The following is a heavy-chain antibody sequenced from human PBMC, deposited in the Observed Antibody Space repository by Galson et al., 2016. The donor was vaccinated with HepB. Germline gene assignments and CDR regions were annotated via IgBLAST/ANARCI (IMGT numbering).Heavy chain of an antibody. CDR1: GFTFDDYA. CDR2: INWNGGIV. V-gene: IGHV3-9*01. D-gene: IGHD3-22*01. CDR3: ARVMNSGYPFS. Sequence: SLRLSCAASGFTFDDYAMHWVRQPPGKGLEWVSSINWNGGIVHYADSVKGRFSISRDNAKNSLYLQMNSLRAEDTAVYFCARVMNSGYPFSWGQGTLVTVSS. J-gene: IGHJ5*02.